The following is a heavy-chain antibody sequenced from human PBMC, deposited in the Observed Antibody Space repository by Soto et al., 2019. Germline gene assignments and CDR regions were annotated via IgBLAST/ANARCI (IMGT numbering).Heavy chain of an antibody. CDR2: ISSSGSTI. CDR1: GFTFSDYY. Sequence: QVQLVESGGGLVKPGGSLRLSCAASGFTFSDYYMTWIRQAPGKGLELVSYISSSGSTIYYADSVKGRFIISRANVKNSVYLQMNSLRAEDTAVYYCARGGQQLHGMDVWGQGTTVTVSS. CDR3: ARGGQQLHGMDV. J-gene: IGHJ6*02. D-gene: IGHD6-13*01. V-gene: IGHV3-11*01.